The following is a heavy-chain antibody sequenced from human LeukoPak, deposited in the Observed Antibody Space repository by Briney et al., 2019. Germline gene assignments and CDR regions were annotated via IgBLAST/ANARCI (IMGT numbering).Heavy chain of an antibody. CDR1: GRTFSSYA. V-gene: IGHV1-69*06. CDR2: IIPIFGTA. CDR3: ARDNIAARAFDI. J-gene: IGHJ3*02. D-gene: IGHD6-6*01. Sequence: ASVKVSCKASGRTFSSYAISWVRQAPGQGLEWRGGIIPIFGTANYAQKFQGRVTITADKSTSTAYMELSSLRSEDTAVYYCARDNIAARAFDIWGQGTMVTVSS.